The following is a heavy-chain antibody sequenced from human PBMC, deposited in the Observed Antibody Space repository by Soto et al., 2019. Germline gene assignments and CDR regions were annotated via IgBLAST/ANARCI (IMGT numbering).Heavy chain of an antibody. CDR2: IKQDGSEK. Sequence: GGSLRLSCAAFGFTFRSHWMSWVRQAPGKGLEWVANIKQDGSEKYYVDSVKGRVTISRDNAKNSLYLQMNSLRAEDTAVYYCARADYYDSSGYYCGNWGQGTLVTVSS. CDR1: GFTFRSHW. D-gene: IGHD3-22*01. CDR3: ARADYYDSSGYYCGN. V-gene: IGHV3-7*04. J-gene: IGHJ4*02.